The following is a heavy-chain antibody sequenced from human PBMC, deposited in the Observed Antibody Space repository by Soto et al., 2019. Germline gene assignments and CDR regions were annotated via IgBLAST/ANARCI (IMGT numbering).Heavy chain of an antibody. J-gene: IGHJ4*02. V-gene: IGHV4-61*01. CDR1: GGSVSIANYY. Sequence: SETLSLTCTVSGGSVSIANYYLNWIRQPPGKGLEWIGYISYSGSTNYNPSLKSRVTISLDTSKNQFSLKLNSVTAADTAVYYCARDYASNLWPWGQGALVTVSS. CDR2: ISYSGST. CDR3: ARDYASNLWP. D-gene: IGHD4-4*01.